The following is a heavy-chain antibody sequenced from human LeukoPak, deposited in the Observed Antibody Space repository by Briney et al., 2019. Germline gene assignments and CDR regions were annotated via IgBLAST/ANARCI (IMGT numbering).Heavy chain of an antibody. Sequence: SETLSLTCTVSGGSISSYYWSWIRQPPGKGLEWIGYIYYSGSTNYNPSLKSRVTISIDTSKNQFSLKLSSVTAADTAVYYCARKPSRYCSGGGCSDAFDIWGQGTMVTVSS. V-gene: IGHV4-59*01. CDR3: ARKPSRYCSGGGCSDAFDI. CDR2: IYYSGST. J-gene: IGHJ3*02. D-gene: IGHD2-15*01. CDR1: GGSISSYY.